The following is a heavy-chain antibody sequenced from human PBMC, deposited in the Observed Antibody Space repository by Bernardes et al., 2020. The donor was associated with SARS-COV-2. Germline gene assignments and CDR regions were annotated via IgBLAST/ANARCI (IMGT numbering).Heavy chain of an antibody. Sequence: GGSLRLSCAASGFTFSDYWMHWVRQSQGTGLLWVSRINSDGRSAIYADSVKGRFTISRDNAKNTLYLQMNNLRAEDTAVYYCVRAAAGLDFWGPGALVAVSS. J-gene: IGHJ4*02. D-gene: IGHD6-19*01. V-gene: IGHV3-74*01. CDR1: GFTFSDYW. CDR3: VRAAAGLDF. CDR2: INSDGRSA.